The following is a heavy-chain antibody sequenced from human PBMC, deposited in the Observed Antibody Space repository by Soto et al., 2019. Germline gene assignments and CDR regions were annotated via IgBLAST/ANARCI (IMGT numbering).Heavy chain of an antibody. Sequence: SETLSLTCAVYGGSFSGYYWSWIRQPPGKGLEWIGEINHSGSTNYNPSLKSRVTISVDTSKNQFSLKLSSVTAADTAVYYCARGRSGSHYPPRWFDPWGQGTLVTVSS. CDR2: INHSGST. CDR3: ARGRSGSHYPPRWFDP. V-gene: IGHV4-34*01. D-gene: IGHD1-26*01. J-gene: IGHJ5*02. CDR1: GGSFSGYY.